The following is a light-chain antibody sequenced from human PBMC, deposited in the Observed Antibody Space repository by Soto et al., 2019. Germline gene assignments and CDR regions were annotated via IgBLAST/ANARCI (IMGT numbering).Light chain of an antibody. CDR2: GAS. Sequence: DIQMTQSPSSLSASVGDRVTITCRASQSISRHLNWYQQKPGQDPKLLIYGASNLQSGVPSRISGSGSGTDFTLTISSLQPEYFATYYCQQGYSTPLTFGGGTKVEFK. J-gene: IGKJ4*01. V-gene: IGKV1-39*01. CDR1: QSISRH. CDR3: QQGYSTPLT.